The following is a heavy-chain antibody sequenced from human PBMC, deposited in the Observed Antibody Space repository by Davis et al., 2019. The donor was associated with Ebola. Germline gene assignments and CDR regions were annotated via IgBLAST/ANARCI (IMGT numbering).Heavy chain of an antibody. Sequence: ASVKVSCKASGYTFTSYGITWVRQAPGQGLEWMGWINPHNGNTNYAQNVQGRVTMTTDTSTSTAYMEVGSLRSDDTAVYYCAKDVGAAMLVRGYFQHWGQGTLVTVSS. V-gene: IGHV1-18*04. CDR3: AKDVGAAMLVRGYFQH. D-gene: IGHD6-13*01. J-gene: IGHJ1*01. CDR2: INPHNGNT. CDR1: GYTFTSYG.